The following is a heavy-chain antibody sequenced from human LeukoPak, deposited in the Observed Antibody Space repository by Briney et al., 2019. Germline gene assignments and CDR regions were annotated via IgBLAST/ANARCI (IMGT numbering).Heavy chain of an antibody. CDR3: AKGRGYCIGGSCYSDY. V-gene: IGHV3-23*01. CDR2: ISGSDGST. Sequence: GGSLRLSCTASGFTFSNYAMSWVRQAPGKGLEWVSTISGSDGSTYYADSVKGRFTISRDNSKNTLYLQMNSLRVEDTAIYYCAKGRGYCIGGSCYSDYWGQGTLVTVSS. D-gene: IGHD2-15*01. CDR1: GFTFSNYA. J-gene: IGHJ4*02.